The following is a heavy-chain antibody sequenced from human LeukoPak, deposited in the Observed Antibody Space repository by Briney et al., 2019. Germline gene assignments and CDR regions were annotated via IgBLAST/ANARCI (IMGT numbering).Heavy chain of an antibody. CDR1: GFTVSSNY. J-gene: IGHJ4*02. CDR3: ARWYCSSTSCYYDY. Sequence: GGSLRLSCAASGFTVSSNYMSWVRQAPGKGLEWVSIIYNIGTTYYTDSVKGRFTISRDNSKNTLYLQMNSLRAEDTAVYYCARWYCSSTSCYYDYWGQGTLVTVSS. D-gene: IGHD2-2*01. CDR2: IYNIGTT. V-gene: IGHV3-53*01.